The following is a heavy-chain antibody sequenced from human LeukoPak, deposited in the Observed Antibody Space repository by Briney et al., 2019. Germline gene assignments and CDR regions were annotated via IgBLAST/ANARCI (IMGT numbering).Heavy chain of an antibody. CDR2: ISYDGSNK. CDR1: GFTFSSYA. Sequence: GGSLRLSCAASGFTFSSYAMHWVRQAPGKGLEWVAVISYDGSNKYYADSVKGRFTISRDNSKNTLYLQMNSLRAEDTAVYYSARDGGTSFDYWGQGTLVTVSS. CDR3: ARDGGTSFDY. D-gene: IGHD3-16*01. V-gene: IGHV3-30-3*01. J-gene: IGHJ4*02.